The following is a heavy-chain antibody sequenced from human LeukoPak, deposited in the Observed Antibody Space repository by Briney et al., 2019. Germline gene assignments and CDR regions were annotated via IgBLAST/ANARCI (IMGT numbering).Heavy chain of an antibody. Sequence: GGSLRLSCAASGSTFSSYSMNWVRQAPGKGLEWVSSISSSSSYIYYADSVKGRFTISRDNAKNSLYLQMNSLRAEDTAVYYCARGEQQLANIYYYYGMDVWGQGTTVTVSS. CDR1: GSTFSSYS. J-gene: IGHJ6*02. CDR3: ARGEQQLANIYYYYGMDV. CDR2: ISSSSSYI. D-gene: IGHD6-13*01. V-gene: IGHV3-21*01.